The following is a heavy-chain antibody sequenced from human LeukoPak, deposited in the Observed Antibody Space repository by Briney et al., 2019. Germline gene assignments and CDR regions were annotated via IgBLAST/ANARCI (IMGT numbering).Heavy chain of an antibody. CDR3: AKDHPSAGWPAFDY. V-gene: IGHV3-23*05. Sequence: PGGSLRLSCAASGFTFNNYAMSWVRQAPGKRLEWLASITNNAGKTYYADSVRGRFTISRDETQNTVYLAMNNLRVEDTALYYCAKDHPSAGWPAFDYWGLGTLVVVSS. D-gene: IGHD2-15*01. J-gene: IGHJ4*01. CDR2: ITNNAGKT. CDR1: GFTFNNYA.